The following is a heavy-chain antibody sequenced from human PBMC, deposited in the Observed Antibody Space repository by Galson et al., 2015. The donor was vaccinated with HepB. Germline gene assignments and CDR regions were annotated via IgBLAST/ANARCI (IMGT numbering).Heavy chain of an antibody. V-gene: IGHV3-30*19. J-gene: IGHJ4*02. Sequence: SLRLSCAASGFTLSDYGMHWVRQAPGKGLEWVAVISYDGSNKYYGDLVKGRFTISRDNSKNTLYLQMNSLRNEDTAVYYCGRGGLRAVAGTKGDYWGQGTLVTVSS. CDR3: GRGGLRAVAGTKGDY. D-gene: IGHD6-19*01. CDR1: GFTLSDYG. CDR2: ISYDGSNK.